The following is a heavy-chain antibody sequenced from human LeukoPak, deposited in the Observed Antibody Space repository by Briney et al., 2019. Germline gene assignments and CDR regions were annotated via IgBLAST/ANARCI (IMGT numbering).Heavy chain of an antibody. J-gene: IGHJ6*02. V-gene: IGHV3-23*01. Sequence: GGSLSLSCAASGFTFSSYAMSWVRQAPGKGLEWVSAISGSGGSTYYADSVKGRFTISRDNSKNTLYLQMNSLRAEDTAVYYCATNGGQQPYLYGMDVWGQGTTVTVSS. CDR2: ISGSGGST. CDR3: ATNGGQQPYLYGMDV. CDR1: GFTFSSYA. D-gene: IGHD6-13*01.